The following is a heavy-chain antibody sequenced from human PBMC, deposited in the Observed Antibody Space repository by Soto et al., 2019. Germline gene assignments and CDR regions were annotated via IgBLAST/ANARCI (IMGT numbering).Heavy chain of an antibody. J-gene: IGHJ4*02. CDR2: ISSNGCNT. V-gene: IGHV3-48*03. D-gene: IGHD3-10*01. CDR3: ARTPMIRGVPDGFDF. CDR1: GFIFSNYR. Sequence: EVNLVETGGALVQPGGSLRLSCATSGFIFSNYRLSWVRQATGKGLEWISYISSNGCNTFYADSVRGRFTVSRDNAQKSFSLEMNRLRVGDTAVYHCARTPMIRGVPDGFDFWGQGTLVTVSS.